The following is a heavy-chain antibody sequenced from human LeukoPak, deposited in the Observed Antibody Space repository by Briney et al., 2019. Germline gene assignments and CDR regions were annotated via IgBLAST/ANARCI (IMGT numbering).Heavy chain of an antibody. CDR3: ARDLGIAVAGADS. V-gene: IGHV3-9*01. J-gene: IGHJ4*02. Sequence: PGGSLRLSCAASGFTFDDYAMHWVRQAPGKGLEWVSGISWNSGSIGYADSVKGRFTISRDNAKNSLYLQMNSLRAEDTAVYYCARDLGIAVAGADSWGQGTLVTVSS. D-gene: IGHD6-19*01. CDR1: GFTFDDYA. CDR2: ISWNSGSI.